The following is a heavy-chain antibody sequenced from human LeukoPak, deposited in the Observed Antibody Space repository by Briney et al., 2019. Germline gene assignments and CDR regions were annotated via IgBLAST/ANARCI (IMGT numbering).Heavy chain of an antibody. CDR1: GFTVSSNY. D-gene: IGHD3-16*01. CDR3: ARGQIYDYDHGFDY. CDR2: IYTGGTT. J-gene: IGHJ4*02. Sequence: PGGSLRLSCAASGFTVSSNYMSWVRQAPGKGLEWVSVIYTGGTTYYADSVKGRFTISGHNSKNTLYLQMNSLRAEDTAVYYCARGQIYDYDHGFDYWGQGTLVTVSS. V-gene: IGHV3-53*04.